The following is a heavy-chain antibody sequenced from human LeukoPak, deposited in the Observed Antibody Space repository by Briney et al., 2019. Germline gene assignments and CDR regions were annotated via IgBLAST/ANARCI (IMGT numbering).Heavy chain of an antibody. J-gene: IGHJ5*02. CDR3: ALSPDIAAAGIMSWFDP. CDR1: GGSISISSYY. D-gene: IGHD6-13*01. Sequence: TLSLTCTVSGGSISISSYYWGWVRQPPGKALEWLAVIYWDDDKRYSPSLKSRLTITKDTSKNQVVLTMTNMDPVDTATYYCALSPDIAAAGIMSWFDPWGQGTLVTVSS. CDR2: IYWDDDK. V-gene: IGHV2-5*02.